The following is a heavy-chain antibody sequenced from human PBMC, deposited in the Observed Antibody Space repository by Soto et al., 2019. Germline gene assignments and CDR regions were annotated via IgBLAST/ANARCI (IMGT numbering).Heavy chain of an antibody. D-gene: IGHD3-3*01. Sequence: PGGSLRLSCAASGFTFSSYGMHWVRQAPGKGLEWVAVISYDGSNKYYADSVKGRFTISRDNSKNTLYLQMNSLKTEDTAVYYCTTDPPYDFWSGYYSDYYGMDVWGQGTTVTVSS. CDR2: ISYDGSNK. CDR1: GFTFSSYG. CDR3: TTDPPYDFWSGYYSDYYGMDV. J-gene: IGHJ6*02. V-gene: IGHV3-30*03.